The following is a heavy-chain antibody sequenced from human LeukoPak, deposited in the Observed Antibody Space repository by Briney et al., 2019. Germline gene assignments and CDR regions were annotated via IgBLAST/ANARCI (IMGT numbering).Heavy chain of an antibody. D-gene: IGHD5-24*01. V-gene: IGHV3-23*01. CDR2: ISGSGGST. CDR3: AKQMSRDGYNGFDY. CDR1: GFTFSSYA. J-gene: IGHJ4*02. Sequence: GGSLRLSCAASGFTFSSYAMSWVRQAPGKGLEWVSAISGSGGSTYYADSVKGRFTISRDNSKNTLYLQMNSLRAEETAVYYCAKQMSRDGYNGFDYWGQGTLVTVSS.